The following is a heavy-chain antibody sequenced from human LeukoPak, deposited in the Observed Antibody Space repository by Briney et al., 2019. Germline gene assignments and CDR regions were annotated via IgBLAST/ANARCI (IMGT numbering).Heavy chain of an antibody. D-gene: IGHD3-22*01. CDR3: ARGKNYYDSSGYYYFDY. CDR2: INHSGST. CDR1: GGSFSGYY. V-gene: IGHV4-34*01. J-gene: IGHJ4*02. Sequence: SETLSLTCAVYGGSFSGYYWSWIRQPPGKGLVWIGEINHSGSTNYNPSLKSRVTISVDTSKNQFSLKLSSVTAADTAVYYCARGKNYYDSSGYYYFDYWGQGTLVTVSS.